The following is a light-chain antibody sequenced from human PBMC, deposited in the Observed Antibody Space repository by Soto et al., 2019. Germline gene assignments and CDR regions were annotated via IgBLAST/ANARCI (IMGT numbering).Light chain of an antibody. CDR3: TSHTTSDTVI. CDR1: SSDIGTSNS. V-gene: IGLV2-14*01. Sequence: QLVLTQPASVSGSPGQSITISCTGTSSDIGTSNSVSWYQQQPGKAPKLMIYEVNNRPSGVSTRFSGSKSGNAASLTISGLRGEDEADYFCTSHTTSDTVIFGGGTQLTVL. CDR2: EVN. J-gene: IGLJ2*01.